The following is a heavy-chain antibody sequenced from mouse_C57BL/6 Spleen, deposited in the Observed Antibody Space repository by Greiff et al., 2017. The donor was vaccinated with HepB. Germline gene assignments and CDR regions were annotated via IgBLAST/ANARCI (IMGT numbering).Heavy chain of an antibody. CDR2: FYPGSGSI. CDR1: GYTFTEYT. D-gene: IGHD1-1*01. Sequence: VKLMESGAELVKPGASVKLSCKASGYTFTEYTIHWVKQRSGQGLEWIGWFYPGSGSIKYNEKFKDKATLTADKSSSTVYMELSRLTSEDSAVYCCARHEVYGSPAWFAYWGQGTLVTVSA. J-gene: IGHJ3*01. CDR3: ARHEVYGSPAWFAY. V-gene: IGHV1-62-2*01.